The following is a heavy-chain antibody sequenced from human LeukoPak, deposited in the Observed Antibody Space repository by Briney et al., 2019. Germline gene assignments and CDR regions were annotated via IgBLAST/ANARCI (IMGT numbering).Heavy chain of an antibody. CDR2: IYSGGRT. D-gene: IGHD2-15*01. J-gene: IGHJ3*02. CDR1: GFTVSSNY. CDR3: ARDLISGGMRAFDI. Sequence: RSGGSLRLSCAASGFTVSSNYMSWVRQAPGKGLEWVSVIYSGGRTYYADSVKGRFTISRDNSKNTLYLQMNSLRAEDTAVYYCARDLISGGMRAFDIWGQGTMVTVSS. V-gene: IGHV3-53*01.